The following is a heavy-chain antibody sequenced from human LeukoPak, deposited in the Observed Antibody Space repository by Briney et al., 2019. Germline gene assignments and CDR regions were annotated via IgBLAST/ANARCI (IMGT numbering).Heavy chain of an antibody. CDR1: GYTFINYA. CDR3: ALGACDY. D-gene: IGHD1-26*01. J-gene: IGHJ4*02. CDR2: INAGDGNT. Sequence: GASVKLSCKASGYTFINYAIHWVRQAPGQGLEWMGWINAGDGNTRYSQRFQDRFTVTRDTSATTAYMEMRSLNFDDTAVYYCALGACDYWGQGTLLTVST. V-gene: IGHV1-3*01.